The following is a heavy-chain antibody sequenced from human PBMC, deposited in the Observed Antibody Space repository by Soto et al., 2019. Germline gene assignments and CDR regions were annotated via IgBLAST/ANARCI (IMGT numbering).Heavy chain of an antibody. CDR2: IYYIGST. D-gene: IGHD1-26*01. CDR1: GGSISSGCYY. J-gene: IGHJ4*02. CDR3: AREIQYDPNSGGGLDY. V-gene: IGHV4-31*03. Sequence: PSETLSLTCTVCGGSISSGCYYWSWIRQHPGKGLEWIGYIYYIGSTYYNPSLKSRVTISVDTSKNQFSLKLSSVTAADTAVYYCAREIQYDPNSGGGLDYCGQRTLVAFSS.